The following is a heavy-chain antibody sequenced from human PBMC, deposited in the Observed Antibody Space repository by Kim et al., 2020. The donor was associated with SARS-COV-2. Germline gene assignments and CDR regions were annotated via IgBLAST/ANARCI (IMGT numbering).Heavy chain of an antibody. CDR3: SRDLDV. Sequence: KQDGCEKYYVDPLNGRFTVSRDNAENSLYLQMNTLRAEDTAVYYCSRDLDVWGKGAAVTVSS. J-gene: IGHJ6*04. V-gene: IGHV3-7*01. CDR2: KQDGCEK.